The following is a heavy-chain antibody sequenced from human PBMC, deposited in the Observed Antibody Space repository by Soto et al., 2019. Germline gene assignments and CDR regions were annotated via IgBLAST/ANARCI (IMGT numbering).Heavy chain of an antibody. V-gene: IGHV3-23*01. CDR3: ARVQSLQVEDIFDY. Sequence: GGSLRLFCTASGFTFRNYVISWVRQAPGRGLEWVSAISVSGGSTFYADSVKGRFIISRDNSKNTLYLHLNSLRAEDTAVYFCARVQSLQVEDIFDYWGQGTLVTVSS. J-gene: IGHJ4*02. CDR2: ISVSGGST. CDR1: GFTFRNYV. D-gene: IGHD2-15*01.